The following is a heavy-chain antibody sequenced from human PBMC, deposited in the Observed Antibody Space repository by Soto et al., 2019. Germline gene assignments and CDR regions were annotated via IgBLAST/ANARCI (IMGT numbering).Heavy chain of an antibody. D-gene: IGHD3-22*01. J-gene: IGHJ3*02. CDR1: GFTFSSYA. CDR3: ARDHTITMIVNDAFAI. V-gene: IGHV3-30-3*01. Sequence: QVQLVESGGGVVQPGRSLRLSCAATGFTFSSYAMHWVRQAPGKGLEWVPVISYDGSNKYYAYSVKGRFTISRDNSKNTLNLKMNSLRAEDTDVYYCARDHTITMIVNDAFAIWGQGKMVTVSS. CDR2: ISYDGSNK.